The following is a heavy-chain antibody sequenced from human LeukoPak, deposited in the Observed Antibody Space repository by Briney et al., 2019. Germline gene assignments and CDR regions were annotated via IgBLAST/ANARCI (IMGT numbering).Heavy chain of an antibody. CDR3: ARGRRSSGWYGY. CDR1: GGSFSGYY. D-gene: IGHD6-19*01. V-gene: IGHV4-34*01. J-gene: IGHJ4*02. Sequence: SQSMSLTCAVDGGSFSGYYWSWIRRPPGKGMEWIGEINHSGSTNYNPSLKSRVPISVDTSKNQFSLKLRSVTAADTAVYYCARGRRSSGWYGYWGQGTLVTVSS. CDR2: INHSGST.